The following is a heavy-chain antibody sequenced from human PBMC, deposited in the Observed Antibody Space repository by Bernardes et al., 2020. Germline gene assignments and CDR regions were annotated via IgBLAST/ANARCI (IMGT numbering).Heavy chain of an antibody. Sequence: GGSLRLSCAASEFTFSSYAMHWVRQAPGKGLEWVAIISYDGTNKFYADSVKGRFTISRDNSQNTLYLQMNSLRPEDTAVYHCSRVRTTGTTRGFDVCDIWGQGTMVTVSS. D-gene: IGHD1-1*01. CDR2: ISYDGTNK. J-gene: IGHJ3*02. V-gene: IGHV3-30*01. CDR1: EFTFSSYA. CDR3: SRVRTTGTTRGFDVCDI.